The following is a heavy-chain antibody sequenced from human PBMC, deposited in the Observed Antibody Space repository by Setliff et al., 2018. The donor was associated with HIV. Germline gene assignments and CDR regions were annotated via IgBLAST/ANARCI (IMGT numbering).Heavy chain of an antibody. V-gene: IGHV1-69-2*01. CDR2: VDPEDGYT. D-gene: IGHD3-10*02. CDR3: ATGVYVTGF. Sequence: ASVKVSCKASGYAFTDYYIHWVQQAPGKGLEWMGRVDPEDGYTIYAENFQGRVTITADTSTDTAYMKLSSLRSEDSAVYYCATGVYVTGFWGQGTLVTVSS. CDR1: GYAFTDYY. J-gene: IGHJ4*02.